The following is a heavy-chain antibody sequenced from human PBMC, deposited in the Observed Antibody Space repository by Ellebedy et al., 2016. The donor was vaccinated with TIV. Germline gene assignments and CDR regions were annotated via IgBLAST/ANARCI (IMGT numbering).Heavy chain of an antibody. CDR2: ISYHARNI. Sequence: GESLKISXAASGFTFSRYGMHWLRQAPGKGLEWVAVISYHARNIFYADSVRGRFTISRDNSHNTLYLQMNGLRTEDTAVYYCASKLDASLVDDYWGQGTLVTVSS. J-gene: IGHJ4*02. CDR1: GFTFSRYG. CDR3: ASKLDASLVDDY. D-gene: IGHD5-18*01. V-gene: IGHV3-30*03.